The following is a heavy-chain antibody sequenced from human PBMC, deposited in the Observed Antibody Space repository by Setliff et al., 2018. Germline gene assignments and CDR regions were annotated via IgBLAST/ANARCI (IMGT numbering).Heavy chain of an antibody. CDR1: GGSISSSNW. CDR2: IYHSGST. Sequence: PSETLSLTCAVSGGSISSSNWWSWVRQPPGKGLEWIGEIYHSGSTNYNPSLKSRVTISVDKSKNQFSLKLSSVTAADTAVYYCAVVAHGATVVKMGSEGIFDYWGQGTLVTVSS. CDR3: AVVAHGATVVKMGSEGIFDY. V-gene: IGHV4-4*02. J-gene: IGHJ4*02. D-gene: IGHD4-17*01.